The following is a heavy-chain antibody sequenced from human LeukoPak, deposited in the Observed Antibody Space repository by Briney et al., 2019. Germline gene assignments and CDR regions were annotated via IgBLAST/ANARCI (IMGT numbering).Heavy chain of an antibody. D-gene: IGHD2-2*02. CDR2: IYYSGST. CDR1: GGSMSSGGYS. Sequence: PSQTLSLTCAVSGGSMSSGGYSWSWIRQHPGKGLEWIGYIYYSGSTYYNPSLKSRVTISVDTSKNQFSLKLSSVTAADTAVYYCARDSRYCSSTSCYSYGMDVWGQGTTVTVSS. V-gene: IGHV4-31*11. CDR3: ARDSRYCSSTSCYSYGMDV. J-gene: IGHJ6*02.